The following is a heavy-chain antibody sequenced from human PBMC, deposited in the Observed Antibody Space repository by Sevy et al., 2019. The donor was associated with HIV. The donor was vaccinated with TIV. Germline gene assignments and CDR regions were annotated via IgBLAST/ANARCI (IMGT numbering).Heavy chain of an antibody. J-gene: IGHJ4*02. Sequence: GGSLRLSCATSGFTFNSYGMHWFRQAPGKGLEWVALIWFDGSNKYYADSVKGRFTISRDIVKNTLHLQMNSLRAEDTAVYYCARDLEFYDYGDYGPAFTPDYWGQGTLVTVSS. D-gene: IGHD4-17*01. CDR3: ARDLEFYDYGDYGPAFTPDY. CDR2: IWFDGSNK. V-gene: IGHV3-33*01. CDR1: GFTFNSYG.